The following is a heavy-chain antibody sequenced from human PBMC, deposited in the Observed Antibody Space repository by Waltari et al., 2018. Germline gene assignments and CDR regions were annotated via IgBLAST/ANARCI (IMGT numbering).Heavy chain of an antibody. CDR3: AKGPGYYDSSGYYSGAFDI. CDR2: ISWNSGSI. CDR1: GFTFDDYA. D-gene: IGHD3-22*01. Sequence: EVQLVESGGGLVQPGRSLRLSCAASGFTFDDYAMPWVRQAPGKGLEWVSGISWNSGSIGYADSVKGRFTISRDNAKNSLYLQMNSLRAEDTALYYCAKGPGYYDSSGYYSGAFDIWGQGTMVTVSS. J-gene: IGHJ3*02. V-gene: IGHV3-9*01.